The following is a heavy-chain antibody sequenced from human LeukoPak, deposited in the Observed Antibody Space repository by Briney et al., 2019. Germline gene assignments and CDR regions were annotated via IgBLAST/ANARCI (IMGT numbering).Heavy chain of an antibody. Sequence: AASVKVSCKASGYTFTGYYMHWVRQAPGQGLEWMGIINPSGGTTTYTQKFQGRVTMTRDMSTSTVYMELSSLRSEDTGVYYCAREGGDTPMVKFDSWGQGTLVTVSS. CDR2: INPSGGTT. CDR3: AREGGDTPMVKFDS. V-gene: IGHV1-46*01. D-gene: IGHD5-18*01. CDR1: GYTFTGYY. J-gene: IGHJ4*02.